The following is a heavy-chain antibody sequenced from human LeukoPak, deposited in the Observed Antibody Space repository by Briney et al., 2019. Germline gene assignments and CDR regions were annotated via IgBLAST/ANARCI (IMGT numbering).Heavy chain of an antibody. J-gene: IGHJ4*02. Sequence: SETLSLTCAVYGGSFSGYYWSWIRQPPGKGLEWIGSIYYSGSTYYNPSLKSRVAISVDTSKNQFSLKLSSVTAADTAVYYCARDGESFWGQGTLVTVSS. CDR2: IYYSGST. CDR3: ARDGESF. CDR1: GGSFSGYY. D-gene: IGHD7-27*01. V-gene: IGHV4-34*01.